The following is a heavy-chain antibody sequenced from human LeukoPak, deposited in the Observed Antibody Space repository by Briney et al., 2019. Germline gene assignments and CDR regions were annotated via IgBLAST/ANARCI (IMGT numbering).Heavy chain of an antibody. CDR1: GLTVSTDF. CDR3: ANRGF. Sequence: GGSLRLSCAASGLTVSTDFMKWVRQAPGKGLEWVSMIQSGDRTYYAASVEGRFTISRDTSKNTLYLQMNSLRAEDTAVYYCANRGFWGQGTLVTVSS. CDR2: IQSGDRT. V-gene: IGHV3-53*01. J-gene: IGHJ4*02.